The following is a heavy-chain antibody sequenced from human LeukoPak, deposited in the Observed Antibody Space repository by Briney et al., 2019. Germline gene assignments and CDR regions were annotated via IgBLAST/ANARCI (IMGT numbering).Heavy chain of an antibody. CDR2: INPNDGTT. Sequence: ASVKVSCKASGYRFTDYYVHWVRQAPGRGLEWMAWINPNDGTTNYAQKFQGRVTMITDTSISTAYMELSNLRSDDTAVYYCARTSDYYNYYFDYWGQETPVTVSS. CDR3: ARTSDYYNYYFDY. J-gene: IGHJ4*02. V-gene: IGHV1-2*02. D-gene: IGHD4-11*01. CDR1: GYRFTDYY.